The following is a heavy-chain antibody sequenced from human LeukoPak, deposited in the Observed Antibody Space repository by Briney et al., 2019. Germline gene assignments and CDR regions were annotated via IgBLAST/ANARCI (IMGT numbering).Heavy chain of an antibody. CDR2: VYYSGST. CDR3: ARPYISGWKGGFDY. J-gene: IGHJ4*02. CDR1: GGSISSGGYY. Sequence: SEALSLTCTVSGGSISSGGYYWSWIRQHPGKGLEWIGNVYYSGSTYYNPSLKSRVTISVDTSKNQFSLKLSSVTAADTAVYYCARPYISGWKGGFDYWGQGTLVTVSS. V-gene: IGHV4-31*03. D-gene: IGHD6-19*01.